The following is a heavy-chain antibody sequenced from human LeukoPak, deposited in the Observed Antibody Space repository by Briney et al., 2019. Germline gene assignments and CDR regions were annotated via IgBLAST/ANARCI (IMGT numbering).Heavy chain of an antibody. CDR1: GFNLNDYE. J-gene: IGHJ4*02. Sequence: GRSLRLSCAASGFNLNDYEIHWVRQAPGKGLEGVSYVSGSGSTIYHADSAKGRFITSRDNAKKSVYLQMNSLRAEDTAVYYCARSTTYCDLLSGFYAWYYFDNWGRGTLVTVSS. D-gene: IGHD3-3*01. V-gene: IGHV3-48*03. CDR3: ARSTTYCDLLSGFYAWYYFDN. CDR2: VSGSGSTI.